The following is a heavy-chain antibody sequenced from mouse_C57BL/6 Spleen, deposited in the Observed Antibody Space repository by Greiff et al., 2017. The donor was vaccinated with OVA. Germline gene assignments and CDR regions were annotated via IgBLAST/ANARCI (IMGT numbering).Heavy chain of an antibody. D-gene: IGHD1-1*01. V-gene: IGHV5-17*01. CDR1: GFTFSDYG. Sequence: EVKVEESGGGLVKPGGSLKLSCAASGFTFSDYGMHWVRQAPEKGLEWVAYISSGSSTIYYADTVKGRFTISRDNAKNTLFLQMTSLRSEDTAMYYCARGGYYGSEDYWGQGTTLTVSS. CDR2: ISSGSSTI. CDR3: ARGGYYGSEDY. J-gene: IGHJ2*01.